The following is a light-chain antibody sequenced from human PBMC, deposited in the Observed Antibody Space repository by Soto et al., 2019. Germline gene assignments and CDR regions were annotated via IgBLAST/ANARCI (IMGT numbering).Light chain of an antibody. J-gene: IGKJ1*01. CDR2: GAT. V-gene: IGKV3-20*01. CDR3: QQYGSSVQT. CDR1: QSVNSGS. Sequence: DIALTQSPGTLSLSPGDRAILSCRASQSVNSGSLAWDQQRPGQAPRLLIYGATIRATGIPDKFSGCGSGTDFTLTISRLEPEDFAVYYCQQYGSSVQTFGQGTKVEIK.